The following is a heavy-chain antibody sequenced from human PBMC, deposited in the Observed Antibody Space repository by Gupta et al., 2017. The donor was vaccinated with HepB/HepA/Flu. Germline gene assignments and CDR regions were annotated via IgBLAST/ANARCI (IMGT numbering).Heavy chain of an antibody. CDR1: GFTFRDYY. J-gene: IGHJ5*02. CDR3: ARASMVATTWFGP. V-gene: IGHV3-11*01. CDR2: ISLSGSTT. Sequence: QLQLVESGGGLVKPGGPLRLSCAAFGFTFRDYYMTWIRQGPGKGLELVSYISLSGSTTQYADSVKGRFTISRDNAKNTLYLQMNSLRVEDTAVYFCARASMVATTWFGPWSQGTQVTVSS. D-gene: IGHD5-12*01.